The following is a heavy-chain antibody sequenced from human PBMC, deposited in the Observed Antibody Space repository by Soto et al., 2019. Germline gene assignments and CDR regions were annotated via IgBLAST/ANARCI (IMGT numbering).Heavy chain of an antibody. CDR1: GGSISSGGYY. J-gene: IGHJ3*02. V-gene: IGHV4-31*03. Sequence: QVQLQESGPGLVKPSQTLSLTCTVSGGSISSGGYYWSWIRQHTGKGLGWIGYIYYSGSNYYNPSLESRVTIPVDTSKNQFSLKLSSVTAADTAVYYCARDRTVTKGDAFDIWGQGTMVTVSS. CDR3: ARDRTVTKGDAFDI. CDR2: IYYSGSN. D-gene: IGHD4-17*01.